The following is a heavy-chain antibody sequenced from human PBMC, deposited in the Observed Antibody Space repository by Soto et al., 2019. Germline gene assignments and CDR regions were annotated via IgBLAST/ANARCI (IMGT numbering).Heavy chain of an antibody. V-gene: IGHV3-23*01. J-gene: IGHJ6*03. CDR2: ISGSGGST. Sequence: GGSLRLSCAASGFTFSSYAMSWVRQAPGKGLEWVSAISGSGGSTYYADSVKGRFTISRDNSKNTLYLQMNSLRAEDTAVYYCAKSGYSGYERYYYYMDVWGKGTTVTVSS. CDR1: GFTFSSYA. D-gene: IGHD5-12*01. CDR3: AKSGYSGYERYYYYMDV.